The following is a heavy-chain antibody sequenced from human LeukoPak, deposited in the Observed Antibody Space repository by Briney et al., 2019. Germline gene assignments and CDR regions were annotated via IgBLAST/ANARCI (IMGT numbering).Heavy chain of an antibody. CDR2: IYYSEST. D-gene: IGHD3-22*01. CDR3: ARESYDSSGYYLDY. V-gene: IGHV4-59*01. J-gene: IGHJ4*02. CDR1: GGSISSYY. Sequence: PSETLSLTCTVSGGSISSYYWSWIRQPPGKGLEWIGYIYYSESTNYNPSLKSRVTISVDTSKNQFSLKLSSVTAADTAVYYCARESYDSSGYYLDYWGQGTLVTVSS.